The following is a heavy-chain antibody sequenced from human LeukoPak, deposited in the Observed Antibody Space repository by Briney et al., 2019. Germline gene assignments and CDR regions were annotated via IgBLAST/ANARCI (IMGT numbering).Heavy chain of an antibody. Sequence: ASVKVSCKASGYTFTSYAMHWVRQAPGQRLEWMGWINAGNGNRKYSQKFQGRVTITRDTSASTAYMELSSLRSEDTAVYYCARDSGSGNNDYWGQGTLVTVSS. CDR1: GYTFTSYA. D-gene: IGHD1-26*01. J-gene: IGHJ4*02. V-gene: IGHV1-3*01. CDR2: INAGNGNR. CDR3: ARDSGSGNNDY.